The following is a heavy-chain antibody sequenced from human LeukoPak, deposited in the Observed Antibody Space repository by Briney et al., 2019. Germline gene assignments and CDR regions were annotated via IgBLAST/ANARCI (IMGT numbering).Heavy chain of an antibody. D-gene: IGHD3-9*01. CDR3: ARDPRYYDILTGHYRGYFDY. CDR2: IYSGGST. Sequence: GGSLRLSCAASGFTVSSNYMSWVRQAPGKGLEWVSVIYSGGSTYYADSVKGRLTISRDNSKNTLYLQMNSLRAEDTAVYYCARDPRYYDILTGHYRGYFDYWGQGTLVTVSS. V-gene: IGHV3-53*01. J-gene: IGHJ4*02. CDR1: GFTVSSNY.